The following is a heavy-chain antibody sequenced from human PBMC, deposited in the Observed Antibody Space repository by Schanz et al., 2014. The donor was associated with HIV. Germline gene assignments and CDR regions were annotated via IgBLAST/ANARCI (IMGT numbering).Heavy chain of an antibody. Sequence: QVQLVQSGAEVKEPGASVKVSCKASGYTFTGYYIHWVRQAPGQGLQWMGWIKPNSGETYYAQKFKGRVTMTRDTSIKTASMELSWLRSDDTAVYLCARNKYNLLPFDYWGQGTLVTVSS. D-gene: IGHD1-20*01. V-gene: IGHV1-2*02. CDR1: GYTFTGYY. CDR2: IKPNSGET. CDR3: ARNKYNLLPFDY. J-gene: IGHJ4*02.